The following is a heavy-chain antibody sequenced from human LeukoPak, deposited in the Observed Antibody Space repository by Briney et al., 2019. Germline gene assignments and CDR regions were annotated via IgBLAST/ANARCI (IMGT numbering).Heavy chain of an antibody. J-gene: IGHJ4*02. Sequence: GESLKISCKGSGYSFTSYWIGWVRQMPGKGLGWMGIIYPGDSDTRCSPSFQGQVTISADKSISTAYLQWSSLKASDTAMYYCARCEGSYYYGSGSYSGPNFDYWGQGTLVTVSS. CDR3: ARCEGSYYYGSGSYSGPNFDY. CDR2: IYPGDSDT. CDR1: GYSFTSYW. V-gene: IGHV5-51*01. D-gene: IGHD3-10*01.